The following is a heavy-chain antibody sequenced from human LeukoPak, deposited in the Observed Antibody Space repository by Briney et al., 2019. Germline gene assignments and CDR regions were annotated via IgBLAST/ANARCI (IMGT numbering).Heavy chain of an antibody. Sequence: SETLSLTCTVSGGSISSSRYYWGWIRQPPGKGLEWIGSIYYSGSTYYNPSLNSRVTISVDTSKNQFSLKLSSVTAADTAVYYCARLQYSSGWYRGSIDYWGQGTLVTVSS. D-gene: IGHD6-19*01. J-gene: IGHJ4*02. CDR1: GGSISSSRYY. CDR2: IYYSGST. CDR3: ARLQYSSGWYRGSIDY. V-gene: IGHV4-39*01.